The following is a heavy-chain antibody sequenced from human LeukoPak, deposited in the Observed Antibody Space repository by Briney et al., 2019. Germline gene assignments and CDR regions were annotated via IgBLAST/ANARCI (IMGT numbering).Heavy chain of an antibody. Sequence: ASVKVSFKASGYTFTSYGISWVRLAPGQGLEWRGWISAYNGNTNYAQKLQGRVTMTTDTSTSPAYMELRSLRSDDTAVYYCAREALVVTAPGAFDIWGQGTMVTVSS. D-gene: IGHD2-21*02. V-gene: IGHV1-18*01. J-gene: IGHJ3*02. CDR3: AREALVVTAPGAFDI. CDR1: GYTFTSYG. CDR2: ISAYNGNT.